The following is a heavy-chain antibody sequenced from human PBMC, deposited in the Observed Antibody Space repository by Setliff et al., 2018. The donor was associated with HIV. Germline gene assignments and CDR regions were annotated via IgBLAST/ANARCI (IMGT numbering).Heavy chain of an antibody. CDR3: ARDYNFWSGYYTNDASDI. CDR2: ISPYNGNT. J-gene: IGHJ3*02. Sequence: ASVKVSCKASNYTFTSYGISWVRQAPGQGLEWMGWISPYNGNTNYAQNFQGRVTMTTDTSTSTAYMELRSLRSDDTAVYYCARDYNFWSGYYTNDASDIWGQGTMVTVSS. D-gene: IGHD3-3*01. V-gene: IGHV1-18*01. CDR1: NYTFTSYG.